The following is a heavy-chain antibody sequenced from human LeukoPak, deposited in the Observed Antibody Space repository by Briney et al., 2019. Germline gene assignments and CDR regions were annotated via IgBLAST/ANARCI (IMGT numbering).Heavy chain of an antibody. J-gene: IGHJ4*02. CDR3: ARGGFSGYDFERFDY. CDR1: GSTFSNYA. CDR2: ISYDGRDK. Sequence: PGRSLRLSCAASGSTFSNYAMHWVRQAPGKGLEWVSVISYDGRDKYSADSVKGRFTISRDNSKNTLYLQMNSLRAEDTAVYYCARGGFSGYDFERFDYWGQGTLVTVSS. V-gene: IGHV3-30*04. D-gene: IGHD5-12*01.